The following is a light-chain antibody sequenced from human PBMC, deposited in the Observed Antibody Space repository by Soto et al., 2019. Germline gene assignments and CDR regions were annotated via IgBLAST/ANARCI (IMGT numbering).Light chain of an antibody. V-gene: IGKV1-5*03. CDR3: QQYDSVPRT. Sequence: IQMTQSPSTLSASVGDRVTITCRASQSISSWLAWYQQKPGKAPKLLIYKASSLESGVPSRFSGSGSGTAFTLTIASLQPDDFATYYCQQYDSVPRTFGQGTKVEI. CDR1: QSISSW. CDR2: KAS. J-gene: IGKJ1*01.